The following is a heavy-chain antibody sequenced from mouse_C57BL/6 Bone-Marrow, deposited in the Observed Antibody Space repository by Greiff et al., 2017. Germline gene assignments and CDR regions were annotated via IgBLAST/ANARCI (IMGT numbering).Heavy chain of an antibody. J-gene: IGHJ4*01. Sequence: VQLQQSGAELAKPGASVKLSCKASGYTFTSYWMHWVKQRPGQGLEWIGYINPSSGYTKYNQKFKDKATLTAEKSYSTAYMQLSSLTYEDAAVYYCARLGLYAMDYWGQGTSVTVSS. CDR3: ARLGLYAMDY. CDR2: INPSSGYT. D-gene: IGHD4-1*01. V-gene: IGHV1-7*01. CDR1: GYTFTSYW.